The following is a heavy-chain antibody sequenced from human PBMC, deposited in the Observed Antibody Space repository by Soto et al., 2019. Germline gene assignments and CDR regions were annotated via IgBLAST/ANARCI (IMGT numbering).Heavy chain of an antibody. CDR1: GFTFSSYG. CDR3: AKESHSSSWYSDWFDP. V-gene: IGHV3-30*18. CDR2: ISYDGSNK. Sequence: QVQLVESGGGVVQPGRSLRLSCAASGFTFSSYGMHWVRQAPGKGLEWVAVISYDGSNKYYADSVKGRFTISRDNSKNTLYLQMNSLRAEYTAVYYCAKESHSSSWYSDWFDPWGQGTLVTVSS. D-gene: IGHD6-13*01. J-gene: IGHJ5*02.